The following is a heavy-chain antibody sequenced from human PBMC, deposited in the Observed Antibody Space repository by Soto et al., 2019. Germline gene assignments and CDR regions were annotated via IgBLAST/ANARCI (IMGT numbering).Heavy chain of an antibody. CDR2: IYPGDSDT. Sequence: GEALKISCTASGYSFTSHWIGWVRQMPGNGLQWMGIIYPGDSDTRYSPSFQGQVTISADKSINTAYLQWNSLKASDTAMYYCVRNDYNGNSVDYWGQGTLVTVSS. CDR1: GYSFTSHW. D-gene: IGHD4-4*01. J-gene: IGHJ4*02. CDR3: VRNDYNGNSVDY. V-gene: IGHV5-51*01.